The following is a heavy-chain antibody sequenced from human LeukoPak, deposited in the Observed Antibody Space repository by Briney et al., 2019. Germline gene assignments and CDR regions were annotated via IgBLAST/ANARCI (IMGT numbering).Heavy chain of an antibody. Sequence: GGSLRLSCAASGFTFSNYWMHWVRQAPGKGLVWVSRINTDGSSTNYADSVKGRFTISRDNAKNSLYLQMNSLRAEDTAVYYCARVGYSYGKDDYYYYMDVWGKGTTVTVSS. CDR2: INTDGSST. D-gene: IGHD5-18*01. CDR3: ARVGYSYGKDDYYYYMDV. CDR1: GFTFSNYW. V-gene: IGHV3-74*01. J-gene: IGHJ6*03.